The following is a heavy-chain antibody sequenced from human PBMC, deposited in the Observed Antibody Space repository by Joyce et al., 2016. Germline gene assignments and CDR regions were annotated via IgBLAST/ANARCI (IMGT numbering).Heavy chain of an antibody. CDR3: VKDNGDAGYYFHGLDV. CDR2: IAYDGDNK. J-gene: IGHJ6*02. V-gene: IGHV3-30*18. D-gene: IGHD4-17*01. Sequence: QVHLVESGGGVAQPGRSLRPSCVASGFTFSKYGRHWVRQAPGKGLEWVAVIAYDGDNKYYLASVKGRFTISRDNSKSTLYLQLNSLTTEDTGVYFCVKDNGDAGYYFHGLDVWGRGTTVAVPS. CDR1: GFTFSKYG.